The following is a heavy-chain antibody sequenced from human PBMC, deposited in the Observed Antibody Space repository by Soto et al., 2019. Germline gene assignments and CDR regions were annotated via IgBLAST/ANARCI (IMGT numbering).Heavy chain of an antibody. CDR1: GYTFTSYA. D-gene: IGHD3-22*01. V-gene: IGHV1-3*01. CDR3: ARDWTKNYDSMDY. J-gene: IGHJ4*02. CDR2: INAGNGNT. Sequence: QVQLMQSGAEVKKPGASVKVSCKASGYTFTSYAMHWVRQAPGQRLEWMGWINAGNGNTKYSQKFQGRVTITRDTSASTAYMELSSLRSEDTAVYYCARDWTKNYDSMDYWGQGTLVTVSS.